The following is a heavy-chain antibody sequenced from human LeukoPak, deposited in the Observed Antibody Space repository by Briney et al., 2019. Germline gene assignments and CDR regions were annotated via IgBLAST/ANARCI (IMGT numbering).Heavy chain of an antibody. V-gene: IGHV4-59*01. CDR3: ARVPVGLDYVGNSWAFDI. CDR2: ICYSGST. Sequence: PSETLSLTCTVSGGSISSYYWSWIRQPPGKGLEWIGYICYSGSTNYNPSLKSRVTTSVDTSKNQFSLKLSSVTAADTAVYYCARVPVGLDYVGNSWAFDIWSQGTMVTVSS. D-gene: IGHD4-23*01. J-gene: IGHJ3*02. CDR1: GGSISSYY.